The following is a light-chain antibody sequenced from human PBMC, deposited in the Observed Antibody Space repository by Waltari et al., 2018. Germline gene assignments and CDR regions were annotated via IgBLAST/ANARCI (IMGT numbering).Light chain of an antibody. V-gene: IGLV2-14*01. Sequence: QSALTQPASVSGSPGQSITISCTGTSSDVGGYNYVSWYQHHPGKAPKLMIYEVSNRPSGVSNRFSGSKSGNTASLTISGRQAEDEADYYCNSYTSSTTHVFGTGTKVTVL. CDR2: EVS. J-gene: IGLJ1*01. CDR3: NSYTSSTTHV. CDR1: SSDVGGYNY.